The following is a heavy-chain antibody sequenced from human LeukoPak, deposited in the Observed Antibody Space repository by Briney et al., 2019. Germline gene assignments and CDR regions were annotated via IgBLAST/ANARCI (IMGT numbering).Heavy chain of an antibody. CDR2: ITNSGNSK. D-gene: IGHD3-16*01. Sequence: GGSLRLSCAASEFTFSSYSMNWVRQAPGKGLEWVSYITNSGNSKSYADSVKGRFTISRDNTKNSLYLQMNSLRVEDTATYYCGRDMKLWGTIPVGGDYYYGMDVWGQGTTVTVSS. J-gene: IGHJ6*02. CDR3: GRDMKLWGTIPVGGDYYYGMDV. V-gene: IGHV3-48*01. CDR1: EFTFSSYS.